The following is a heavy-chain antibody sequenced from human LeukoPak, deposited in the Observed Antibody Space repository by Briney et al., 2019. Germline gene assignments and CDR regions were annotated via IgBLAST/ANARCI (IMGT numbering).Heavy chain of an antibody. V-gene: IGHV4-59*01. CDR3: AGPYYYGMDV. J-gene: IGHJ6*02. Sequence: SETLSLTCTVSGGSISSYYWSWIRQPPGKGLEWIGYIYYSGSTNYNPSLKSRVTISVDTSKNQFSLKLSSVTAADTAVYCCAGPYYYGMDVWGQGTTVTVSS. CDR2: IYYSGST. CDR1: GGSISSYY.